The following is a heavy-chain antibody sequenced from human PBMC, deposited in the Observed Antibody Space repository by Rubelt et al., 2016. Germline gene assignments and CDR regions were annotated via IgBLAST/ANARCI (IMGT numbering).Heavy chain of an antibody. CDR2: IYYSGST. J-gene: IGHJ3*02. V-gene: IGHV4-31*02. Sequence: SGGYYWSWIRQHPGKGLEWIGYIYYSGSTNYNPSLKSRVTISVDTSKNQFSLKLSSVTAADTAVYYCALQPITGVKAFDIWGQGTMVTVSS. D-gene: IGHD7-27*01. CDR3: ALQPITGVKAFDI. CDR1: SGGYY.